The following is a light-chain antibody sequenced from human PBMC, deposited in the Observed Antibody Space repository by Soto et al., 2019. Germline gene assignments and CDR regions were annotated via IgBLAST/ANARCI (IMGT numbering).Light chain of an antibody. CDR3: QQRSNWPPKLT. V-gene: IGKV1-5*03. Sequence: DIQMTQSPSTLSGSVGDRVTITCRASQTISSWLAWYQQKPGKAPKLLIYKASTLKSGVPSRFSGSGSGTEFTLTISSLQPDDFAVYYCQQRSNWPPKLTFGGGTKVDIK. CDR2: KAS. CDR1: QTISSW. J-gene: IGKJ4*01.